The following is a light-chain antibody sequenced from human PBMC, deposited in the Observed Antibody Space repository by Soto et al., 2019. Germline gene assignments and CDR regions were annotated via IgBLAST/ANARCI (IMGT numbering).Light chain of an antibody. CDR2: EGT. V-gene: IGLV2-23*01. J-gene: IGLJ1*01. Sequence: QSVLTQPASVSGSPGQSTTISCIGSSSDVGSYNLVSWFQQHPGKAPKLMIFEGTKRPSGVSDRFSGFKSGNTASLTISWLQAEDEADYYCCSYAGGGSFVFGTGTKVTVL. CDR3: CSYAGGGSFV. CDR1: SSDVGSYNL.